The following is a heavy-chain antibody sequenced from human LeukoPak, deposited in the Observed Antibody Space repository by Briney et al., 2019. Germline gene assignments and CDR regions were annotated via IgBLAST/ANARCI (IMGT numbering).Heavy chain of an antibody. CDR2: ISSSSSYI. V-gene: IGHV3-21*01. J-gene: IGHJ3*02. D-gene: IGHD7-27*01. Sequence: GGSLRLSCAASGFTFSSYSMNWVRQAPGKGQDWVSSISSSSSYIYYADSVKGRFTISRDNAKNSLYLQMNSLRAEDTAVYYCARGGTELGIDAFDIWGQGTMVTVSS. CDR1: GFTFSSYS. CDR3: ARGGTELGIDAFDI.